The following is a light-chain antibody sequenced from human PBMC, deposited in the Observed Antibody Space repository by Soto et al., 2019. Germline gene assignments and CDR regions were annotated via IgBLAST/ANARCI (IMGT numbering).Light chain of an antibody. Sequence: EIVLIQSPATLSLSPGERATLSCRASQSVGSYLAWYQHKPGQAPRLLISDASNRATGIPARFSGSGSETDFTLTISSLQSEDFAVYYCQKYTDWPLTFGGGNTGDIK. CDR3: QKYTDWPLT. CDR2: DAS. CDR1: QSVGSY. J-gene: IGKJ4*01. V-gene: IGKV3-11*01.